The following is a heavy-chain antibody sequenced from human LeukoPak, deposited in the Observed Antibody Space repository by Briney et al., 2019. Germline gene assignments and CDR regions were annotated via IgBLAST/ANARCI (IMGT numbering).Heavy chain of an antibody. CDR3: ARDPGTYCGGDCYLNI. CDR2: ISAYNGNT. Sequence: GASVKVSCKASGYTFTSYGISWVRQAPGQGLEWMGWISAYNGNTNYAQELQGRVTMTTDTSTSTAYMELRSQRSDDTAVYYCARDPGTYCGGDCYLNIWGQGTMVTVSS. CDR1: GYTFTSYG. V-gene: IGHV1-18*01. J-gene: IGHJ3*02. D-gene: IGHD2-21*02.